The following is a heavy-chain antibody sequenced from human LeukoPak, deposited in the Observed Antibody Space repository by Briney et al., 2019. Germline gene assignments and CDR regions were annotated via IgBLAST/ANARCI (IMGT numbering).Heavy chain of an antibody. Sequence: PGGSLRLSCAASGFTFSDYYMSWIRQAPGKGLEWVSYISSSGSTIYYANSVKGRFTISRDNAKNSLYLQMNSLRAEDTAVYYCARGYYDFWSGYLIDYWGQGTLVTVSS. CDR1: GFTFSDYY. J-gene: IGHJ4*02. CDR3: ARGYYDFWSGYLIDY. V-gene: IGHV3-11*01. D-gene: IGHD3-3*01. CDR2: ISSSGSTI.